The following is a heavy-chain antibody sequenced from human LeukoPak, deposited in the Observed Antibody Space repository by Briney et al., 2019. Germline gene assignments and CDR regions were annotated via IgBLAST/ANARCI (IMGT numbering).Heavy chain of an antibody. D-gene: IGHD2-15*01. V-gene: IGHV1-24*01. Sequence: ASVKVSCKVSGYTLTELSMHWVRQAPGKGLEWMGGFDSEDGETIYAQKFQGRVTMTEDTSTDTAYMELSSLRSEDTAVYYCATVNPRRYCSGGSCYFFDYWGQGTLVTVSS. CDR3: ATVNPRRYCSGGSCYFFDY. J-gene: IGHJ4*02. CDR1: GYTLTELS. CDR2: FDSEDGET.